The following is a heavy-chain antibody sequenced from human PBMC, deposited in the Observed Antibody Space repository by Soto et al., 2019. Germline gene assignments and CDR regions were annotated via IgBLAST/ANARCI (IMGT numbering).Heavy chain of an antibody. J-gene: IGHJ6*02. D-gene: IGHD2-2*01. CDR1: GFTFSSYD. CDR3: ARANIVVVPAAIEDYYYYGMDV. CDR2: IGTAGDT. V-gene: IGHV3-13*01. Sequence: GGSLRLSCAASGFTFSSYDMHWVRQATGKGLEWVSAIGTAGDTYYPGSVKGRFTISRENAKNSLYLQMNSLRAEDTAVYYCARANIVVVPAAIEDYYYYGMDVWGQGTTVTVSS.